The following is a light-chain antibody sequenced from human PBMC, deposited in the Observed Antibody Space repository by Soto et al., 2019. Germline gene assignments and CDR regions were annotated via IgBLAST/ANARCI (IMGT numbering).Light chain of an antibody. V-gene: IGKV3-15*01. CDR2: DAS. J-gene: IGKJ4*01. CDR1: QSVNNN. CDR3: KPYENWLPIT. Sequence: EIVMTQSPVTLSVSPGERATLSFRASQSVNNNLAWYQQKPGQAPRLLIYDASTRATGIAARFSGSGSGTEFTLTISGLQSEDCATYYFKPYENWLPITFGGGTKVEI.